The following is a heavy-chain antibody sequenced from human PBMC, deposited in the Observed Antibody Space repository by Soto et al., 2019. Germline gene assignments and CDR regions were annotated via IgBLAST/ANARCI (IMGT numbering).Heavy chain of an antibody. CDR2: ISAGNGNT. V-gene: IGHV1-18*01. Sequence: ASVKVSCKASGYTFTSYGIGWVRQAPGQGLEWMGWISAGNGNTKYSQKFQGRVTITRDTSASTAYMELSSLRSEDTAVYYCARDRLPIYYYDSSGFRWFDPWGQGTLVTVSS. D-gene: IGHD3-22*01. J-gene: IGHJ5*02. CDR3: ARDRLPIYYYDSSGFRWFDP. CDR1: GYTFTSYG.